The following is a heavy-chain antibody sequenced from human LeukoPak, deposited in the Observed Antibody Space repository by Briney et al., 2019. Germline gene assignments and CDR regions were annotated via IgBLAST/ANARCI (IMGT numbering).Heavy chain of an antibody. CDR1: GFTFTSSA. V-gene: IGHV1-58*01. CDR3: AALSYCSSTSCYAGYYFDY. CDR2: IAVGSGNT. Sequence: GASVKVSCKASGFTFTSSAVQWVRQARGQRLEWIGWIAVGSGNTNYAQKFQERVAITRDMSTSTAYMELSSLRSEDTAVYYCAALSYCSSTSCYAGYYFDYWGQGTLVTVSS. J-gene: IGHJ4*02. D-gene: IGHD2-2*01.